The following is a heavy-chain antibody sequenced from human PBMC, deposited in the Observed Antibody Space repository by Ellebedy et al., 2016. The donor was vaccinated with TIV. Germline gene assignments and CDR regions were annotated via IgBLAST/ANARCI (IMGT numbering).Heavy chain of an antibody. CDR3: ARDRGRPYYYYGMDV. Sequence: ASVKVSXXASGYTFTSHYMHWVRQAPGQGLEWMGIINPSGGSTSYAQKFQGRVTMTRDTSTSTVYMELSSLRSEDTAVYYCARDRGRPYYYYGMDVWGQGTTVTVSS. J-gene: IGHJ6*02. V-gene: IGHV1-46*01. CDR2: INPSGGST. CDR1: GYTFTSHY. D-gene: IGHD6-25*01.